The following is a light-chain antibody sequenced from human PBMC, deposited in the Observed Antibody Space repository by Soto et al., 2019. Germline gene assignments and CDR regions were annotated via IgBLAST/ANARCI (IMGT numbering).Light chain of an antibody. CDR3: QSYDSSLSGYV. J-gene: IGLJ1*01. CDR2: ENN. CDR1: SSNIGAGYE. V-gene: IGLV1-40*01. Sequence: QSVLTQPPSVSEAPGQRVTISCTGSSSNIGAGYEAHWYQQVPGTAPKLLIYENNNRPSGVPDRFSGSKSGTSASLAITGLQAEDEAEYYRQSYDSSLSGYVFGTGTKVTAL.